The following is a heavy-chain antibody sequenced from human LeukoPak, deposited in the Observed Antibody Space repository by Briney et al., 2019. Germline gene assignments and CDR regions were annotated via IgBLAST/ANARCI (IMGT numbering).Heavy chain of an antibody. Sequence: KPSETLSLTCTVSGGSIRSYYWSWIRQPPGKGLEWIGYIYYSGSTNYNPSLKSRVTISVDTSKNQFSLNLSSVTAADTAVYYCARVLPYSSGWGVDYWGQGTQVTVSS. V-gene: IGHV4-59*01. CDR2: IYYSGST. D-gene: IGHD6-19*01. CDR3: ARVLPYSSGWGVDY. J-gene: IGHJ4*02. CDR1: GGSIRSYY.